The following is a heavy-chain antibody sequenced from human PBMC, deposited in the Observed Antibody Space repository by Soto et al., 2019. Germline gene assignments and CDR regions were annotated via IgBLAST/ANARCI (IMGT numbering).Heavy chain of an antibody. J-gene: IGHJ4*02. Sequence: PGESLKISCKGSGYSFTSYWISWVRQMPGKGPEWMGRIDPSDSYTNYSPSFQGHVTISADKSISTAYLQWSSLKASDTAMYYCARLYYYDSSGYLYYFDYWGQGTLVTVSS. CDR1: GYSFTSYW. D-gene: IGHD3-22*01. CDR3: ARLYYYDSSGYLYYFDY. V-gene: IGHV5-10-1*01. CDR2: IDPSDSYT.